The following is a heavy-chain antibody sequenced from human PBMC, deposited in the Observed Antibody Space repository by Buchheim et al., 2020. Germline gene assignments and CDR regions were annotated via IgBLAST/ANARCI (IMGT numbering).Heavy chain of an antibody. D-gene: IGHD3-3*01. CDR2: IYTGGST. CDR3: ARHDFWSGYSVDY. Sequence: QVQLQESGPGLVKPSQTLSLTCTVSGGSISSGTYYWNWIRQPAGKELEWIGRIYTGGSTNYNPSLKSRVTISVDPSKNQFSLKLSSVTAADTAVYYCARHDFWSGYSVDYWGQGTL. J-gene: IGHJ4*02. V-gene: IGHV4-61*02. CDR1: GGSISSGTYY.